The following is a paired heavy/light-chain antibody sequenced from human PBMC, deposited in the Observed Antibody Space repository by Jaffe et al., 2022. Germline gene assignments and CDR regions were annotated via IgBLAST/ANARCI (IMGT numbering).Light chain of an antibody. V-gene: IGKV2-30*01. J-gene: IGKJ1*01. Sequence: DVVMTQSPLYLPVSLGQPASISCRSSQGLLYSDGNIFLNWFHQRPGQPPRRLIHKVSNRDSGVPDRFSGSGSGTDFTLKISSVEAEDVGVYYCMQGTHRPLTFGQGTKVEIK. CDR3: MQGTHRPLT. CDR1: QGLLYSDGNIF. CDR2: KVS.
Heavy chain of an antibody. D-gene: IGHD4-17*01. Sequence: QVQLVQSGAEVRKPGASVKVSCKASGYRFSTYGISWVRQAPGQGLEWMAWISGYSVDSNMAEKFQGRLTMTTDTSTSTAYMELWSLRSDDTALYYCVRDARSANDGDLGYFDYWGQGTLVTVSS. J-gene: IGHJ4*02. CDR3: VRDARSANDGDLGYFDY. CDR2: ISGYSVDS. V-gene: IGHV1-18*01. CDR1: GYRFSTYG.